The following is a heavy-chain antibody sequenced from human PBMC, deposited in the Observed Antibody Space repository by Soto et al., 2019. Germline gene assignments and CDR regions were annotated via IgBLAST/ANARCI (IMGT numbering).Heavy chain of an antibody. D-gene: IGHD4-4*01. CDR3: ASTVTTYYYYYGMDV. CDR2: IYYSGST. Sequence: QVQLQESGPGLVKPSQTLSLTCTVSGGSISSGGYYWSWIRQHPGKGLEWIGYIYYSGSTYYNPSLTSRVTISVDTSKNQFSLKLSSVTAADTAVYYCASTVTTYYYYYGMDVWGQGTTVTVSS. V-gene: IGHV4-31*03. J-gene: IGHJ6*02. CDR1: GGSISSGGYY.